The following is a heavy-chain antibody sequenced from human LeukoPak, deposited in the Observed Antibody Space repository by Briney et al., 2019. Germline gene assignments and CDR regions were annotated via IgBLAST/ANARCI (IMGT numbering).Heavy chain of an antibody. CDR1: GFTFSNYW. CDR3: ARGGGLDV. CDR2: INHNGNVN. D-gene: IGHD3-16*01. V-gene: IGHV3-7*03. Sequence: GGSLRLSCAASGFTFSNYWMNWARQAPGKGLEWVASINHNGNVNYYVDSVKGRFTISRDNAKNSLYLQMSNLRAEDTAVYFCARGGGLDVWGQGATVTVSS. J-gene: IGHJ6*02.